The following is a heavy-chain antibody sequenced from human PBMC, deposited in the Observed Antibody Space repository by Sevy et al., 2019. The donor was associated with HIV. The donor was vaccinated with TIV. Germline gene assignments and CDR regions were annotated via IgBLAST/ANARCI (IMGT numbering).Heavy chain of an antibody. V-gene: IGHV3-23*01. J-gene: IGHJ5*02. D-gene: IGHD3-22*01. Sequence: GGSLRLSCAASGFTFSSYAMSWVRQAPGKGLEWVSAIGGRGGSTYYADSVKGRFTVSRDNSKNTLYLQMNSLRAEDTAVYYCAKDNQILHYYDSSGYYYWFDPWGQGTLVTVSS. CDR2: IGGRGGST. CDR1: GFTFSSYA. CDR3: AKDNQILHYYDSSGYYYWFDP.